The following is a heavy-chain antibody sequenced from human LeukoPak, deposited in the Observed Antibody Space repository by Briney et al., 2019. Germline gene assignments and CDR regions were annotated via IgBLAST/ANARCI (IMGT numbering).Heavy chain of an antibody. D-gene: IGHD3-22*01. Sequence: PGGSLRLSCAASGFTVSSNYMSWVRQAPGKGLEWVSVIYSGGSTYYADSVKGRFTISRDNSKNTLYLQMNNLRAEDTAVYYCARVSSGYHYYYYYGMDVWGQGTTVTVSS. CDR2: IYSGGST. J-gene: IGHJ6*02. CDR1: GFTVSSNY. V-gene: IGHV3-66*01. CDR3: ARVSSGYHYYYYYGMDV.